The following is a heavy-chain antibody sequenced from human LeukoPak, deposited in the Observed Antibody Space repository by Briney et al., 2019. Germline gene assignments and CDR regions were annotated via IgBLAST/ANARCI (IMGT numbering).Heavy chain of an antibody. J-gene: IGHJ3*02. V-gene: IGHV3-30*14. D-gene: IGHD3-3*01. CDR3: AREVNTIFGVVTDAFDI. Sequence: GGSLRLSCAASGFTFSNYAMSWVRQTPDRVLEWVASISYDGKKDFYADSVKGRFTISRDNSKNTLYLQMNSLRAEDTAVYYCAREVNTIFGVVTDAFDIWGQGTMVTVSS. CDR1: GFTFSNYA. CDR2: ISYDGKKD.